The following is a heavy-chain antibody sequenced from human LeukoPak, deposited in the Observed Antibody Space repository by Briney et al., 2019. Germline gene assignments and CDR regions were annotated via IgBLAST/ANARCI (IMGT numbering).Heavy chain of an antibody. V-gene: IGHV3-33*01. Sequence: GGSLRLSCAVSGFPFSDYGMLWVRQAPGKGLEWVAIIWYDGSNKYYADSVKGRFTISRDNSKNTLYLQMNSLRAEDTAVYYCATLGSNWAIDYWGQGTLVTVSS. CDR3: ATLGSNWAIDY. CDR2: IWYDGSNK. CDR1: GFPFSDYG. J-gene: IGHJ4*02. D-gene: IGHD1-1*01.